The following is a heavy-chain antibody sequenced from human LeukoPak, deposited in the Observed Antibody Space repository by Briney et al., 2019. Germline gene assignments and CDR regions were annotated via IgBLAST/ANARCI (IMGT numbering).Heavy chain of an antibody. CDR1: GFTFSSSS. CDR3: ASLSYGGNSDY. V-gene: IGHV3-48*01. D-gene: IGHD4-23*01. J-gene: IGHJ4*02. Sequence: GGSLRLSCAASGFTFSSSSMNWVRQAPGKGLEWISYISSSSSTIKYADSVKGRFTISRDNAKNSLYLQMNSLRAEDTAVYYCASLSYGGNSDYWGQGTLVTVSS. CDR2: ISSSSSTI.